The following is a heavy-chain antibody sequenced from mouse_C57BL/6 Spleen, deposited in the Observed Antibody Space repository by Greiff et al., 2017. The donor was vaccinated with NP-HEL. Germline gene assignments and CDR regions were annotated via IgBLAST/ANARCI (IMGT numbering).Heavy chain of an antibody. Sequence: EVQLVESGGGLVQPGGSLKLSCAASGFTFSDYYMYWVRQTPEKRLEWVAYISNGGGSTYYPDTVKGRFTISRDNAKNTLYLQMSRLKSEDTAMYYCARHGLYSKGAMDYWGQGTSVTVSS. J-gene: IGHJ4*01. CDR3: ARHGLYSKGAMDY. CDR2: ISNGGGST. D-gene: IGHD2-5*01. V-gene: IGHV5-12*01. CDR1: GFTFSDYY.